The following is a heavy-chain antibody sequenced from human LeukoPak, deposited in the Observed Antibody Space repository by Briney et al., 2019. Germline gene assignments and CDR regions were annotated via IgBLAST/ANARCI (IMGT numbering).Heavy chain of an antibody. CDR1: GFIFSSYS. J-gene: IGHJ4*02. CDR3: ARNRGSYRLFDY. V-gene: IGHV3-21*01. D-gene: IGHD1-26*01. CDR2: ISSSSNDI. Sequence: PWGSLRLSCAASGFIFSSYSMNWVRQAPGKGLEWVSSISSSSNDIYYADSVKGRFTISRDNAQNSLYVQMNSLRAEDTAVYYCARNRGSYRLFDYWGQGTLVTVSS.